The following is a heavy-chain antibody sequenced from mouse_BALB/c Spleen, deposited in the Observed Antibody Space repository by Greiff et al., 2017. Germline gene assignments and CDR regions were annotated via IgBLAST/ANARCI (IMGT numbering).Heavy chain of an antibody. CDR3: ARPYDY. CDR2: ISSGGSYT. CDR1: GFTFSSYG. Sequence: EVKLVESGGDLVKPGGSLKLSCAASGFTFSSYGMSWVRQTPDKRLEWVATISSGGSYTYYPDSVKGRFTISRDNGKNTLYLQMSSLKSEDTAMYYCARPYDYWGQGTTLTVSS. V-gene: IGHV5-6*01. J-gene: IGHJ2*01.